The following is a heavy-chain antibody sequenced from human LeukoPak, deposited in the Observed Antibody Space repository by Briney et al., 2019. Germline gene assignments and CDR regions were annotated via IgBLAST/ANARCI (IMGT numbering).Heavy chain of an antibody. CDR1: GFTFSSYG. CDR3: AKDLQQLGIDY. D-gene: IGHD6-13*01. CDR2: ISYDGSNK. J-gene: IGHJ4*02. V-gene: IGHV3-30*18. Sequence: GRSLRLSCAASGFTFSSYGMHWVRQAPGKGLEWVAVISYDGSNKYYADSVKGRFTISRDNSKNTLYLQMNSLSAEDTAVYYCAKDLQQLGIDYWGQGTLVTVSS.